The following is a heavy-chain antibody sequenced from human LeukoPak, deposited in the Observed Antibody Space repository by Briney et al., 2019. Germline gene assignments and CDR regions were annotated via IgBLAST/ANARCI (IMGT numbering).Heavy chain of an antibody. V-gene: IGHV1-69*05. CDR2: IIPIFGTA. CDR1: GYSFTTYG. CDR3: ARGKYMDV. Sequence: SVKVSCKASGYSFTTYGITWVRQAPGQGLELMGGIIPIFGTANYAQKFQGRVTITTDESTSTAYMELSSLRSEDTAVYYCARGKYMDVWGKGTTVTVSS. J-gene: IGHJ6*03.